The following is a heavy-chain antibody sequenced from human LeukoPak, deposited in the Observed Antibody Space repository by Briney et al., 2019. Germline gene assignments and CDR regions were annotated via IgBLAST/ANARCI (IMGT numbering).Heavy chain of an antibody. CDR2: IYYSGST. Sequence: SETLSLTCLVSGGSISSYYWSWIRQPPGKGLEWIGYIYYSGSTNYNPSLKSRVTISVDTSKNQFSLKLSSVTAADTAVDYCARGTAAAGTFWFDPWGQGTLVTVSS. V-gene: IGHV4-59*01. J-gene: IGHJ5*02. CDR1: GGSISSYY. CDR3: ARGTAAAGTFWFDP. D-gene: IGHD6-13*01.